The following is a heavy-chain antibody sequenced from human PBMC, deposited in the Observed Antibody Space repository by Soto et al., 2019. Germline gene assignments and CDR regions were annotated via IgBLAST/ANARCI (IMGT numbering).Heavy chain of an antibody. J-gene: IGHJ5*02. V-gene: IGHV4-39*01. Sequence: SETLSLTCTVSGGSISSSSYYWGWIRQPPGKGLELIGIIYYSGSTYYNPSLKSRVTISVDTSKNQFSLKLSSVTAADTAVYYCASGRTIVVVVAAKSYWFDPWGQGTLVTVSS. CDR1: GGSISSSSYY. CDR3: ASGRTIVVVVAAKSYWFDP. D-gene: IGHD2-15*01. CDR2: IYYSGST.